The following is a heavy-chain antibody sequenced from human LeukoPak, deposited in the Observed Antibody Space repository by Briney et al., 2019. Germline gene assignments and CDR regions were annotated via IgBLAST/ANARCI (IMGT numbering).Heavy chain of an antibody. Sequence: GGSLRLSCAASGFTFSSYSMNWVRQAPGKGLEWVSSISSSSSYIYYADSVKGRFTISRDNAKNSLYLQMNSLRAEDTAVYYCARTTASGYDYRPLDYWGQGTLVTVSS. CDR3: ARTTASGYDYRPLDY. J-gene: IGHJ4*02. V-gene: IGHV3-21*04. CDR1: GFTFSSYS. CDR2: ISSSSSYI. D-gene: IGHD5-12*01.